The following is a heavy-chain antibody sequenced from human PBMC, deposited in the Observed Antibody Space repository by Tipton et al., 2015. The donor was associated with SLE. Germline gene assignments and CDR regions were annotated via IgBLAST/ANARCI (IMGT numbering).Heavy chain of an antibody. CDR3: ARHRRGYFDY. CDR2: IYYSGST. Sequence: LRLSCTVSGGSISSSSYYWGWIRQPPGKGLEWIGSIYYSGSTYYNPSLKSRVTISVDTSKNQFSLKLSSVTAADTAVYYCARHRRGYFDYWGQGTLVTVSS. J-gene: IGHJ4*02. V-gene: IGHV4-39*07. CDR1: GGSISSSSYY.